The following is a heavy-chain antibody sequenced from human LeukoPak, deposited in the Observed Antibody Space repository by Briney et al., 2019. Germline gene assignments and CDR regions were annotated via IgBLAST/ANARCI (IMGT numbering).Heavy chain of an antibody. J-gene: IGHJ4*02. CDR1: GFTVSSNY. CDR2: IYSGGST. D-gene: IGHD3-16*01. CDR3: ARDTAGIGVDY. V-gene: IGHV3-66*01. Sequence: PGGSLRLSCAASGFTVSSNYMSWVRQAPGKGLEWVSVIYSGGSTYYADSVKGRFTISRDNAKNTLYLQMNGLRAEDTAVYHCARDTAGIGVDYWGQGTPVTVSS.